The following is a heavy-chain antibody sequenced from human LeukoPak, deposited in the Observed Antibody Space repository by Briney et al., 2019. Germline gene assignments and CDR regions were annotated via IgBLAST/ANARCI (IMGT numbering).Heavy chain of an antibody. J-gene: IGHJ6*02. D-gene: IGHD2-2*01. CDR1: GFTFSSYA. V-gene: IGHV3-64D*09. Sequence: PGGSLRLSCSASGFTFSSYAMHWVRQAPGKGLEYVSAISSNGGSTYYADSVKGRFTISRDNSKNTLYLQMSSLRAEDTAVYYCARDGRYCIITSCYGYYGMDVWGQGTTVTVTS. CDR3: ARDGRYCIITSCYGYYGMDV. CDR2: ISSNGGST.